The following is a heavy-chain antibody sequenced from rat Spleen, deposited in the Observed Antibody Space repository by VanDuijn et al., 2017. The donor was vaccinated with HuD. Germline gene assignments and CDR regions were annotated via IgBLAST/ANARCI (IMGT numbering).Heavy chain of an antibody. J-gene: IGHJ3*01. CDR1: GFTFKNYW. Sequence: EVQLVESGGGLVQPGRSLKLSCVASGFTFKNYWMTWVRQAPGKGLEWVASITNTGSSTYYSDSVKGRFSISRLNAESTLYLQMNSLRSEDTATYYCASRTSNWFAYWGQGTLVTVSS. CDR2: ITNTGSST. V-gene: IGHV5-31*01. D-gene: IGHD1-10*01. CDR3: ASRTSNWFAY.